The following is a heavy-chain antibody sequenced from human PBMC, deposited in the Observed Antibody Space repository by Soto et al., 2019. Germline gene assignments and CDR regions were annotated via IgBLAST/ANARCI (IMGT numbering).Heavy chain of an antibody. CDR2: INPNGGGT. CDR3: AREGVVRSIYGMDV. J-gene: IGHJ6*02. Sequence: QVQLVQSGAEVKKPGASVKVSCKASGYTFTDYYMHWVRQAPGQGLEWMGWINPNGGGTSYAQKFQGWVTMTRDTSISTVYKELSRLRSDDTAVYYCAREGVVRSIYGMDVWGQGTTVTVSS. CDR1: GYTFTDYY. D-gene: IGHD2-21*01. V-gene: IGHV1-2*04.